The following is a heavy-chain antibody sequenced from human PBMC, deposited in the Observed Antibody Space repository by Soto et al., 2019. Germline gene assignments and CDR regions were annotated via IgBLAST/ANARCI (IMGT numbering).Heavy chain of an antibody. Sequence: QVQLVQSGAEVKKHGASVKVSCKASGYTFTSYGISWVRQAPGQGLEWMGWISAYNGNTNYAQKLQGRVTMTTDTSTSTAYMELRSLRSDDTAVYYCARDGLRFLEWLLSTNGMDVWGQGTTVTVSS. V-gene: IGHV1-18*04. D-gene: IGHD3-3*01. J-gene: IGHJ6*02. CDR1: GYTFTSYG. CDR2: ISAYNGNT. CDR3: ARDGLRFLEWLLSTNGMDV.